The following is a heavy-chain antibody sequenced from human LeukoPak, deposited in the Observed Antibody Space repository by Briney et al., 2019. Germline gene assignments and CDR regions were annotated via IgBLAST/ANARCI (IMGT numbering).Heavy chain of an antibody. V-gene: IGHV1-2*02. Sequence: GASVTVSCKTSGYMVSDYYVHWVRQAPGQGLEWMGWLRGDTGDTDSPQKFKGRVTMTRDTATNTAYMQLSRLTYDDTAIYFCARVRYNACDYWGQGTLVTVSS. D-gene: IGHD1-1*01. CDR3: ARVRYNACDY. CDR1: GYMVSDYY. CDR2: LRGDTGDT. J-gene: IGHJ4*02.